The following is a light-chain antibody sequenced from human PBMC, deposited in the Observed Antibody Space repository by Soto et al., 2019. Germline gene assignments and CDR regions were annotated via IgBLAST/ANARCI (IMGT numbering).Light chain of an antibody. J-gene: IGKJ5*01. CDR2: GTS. CDR1: QSVASN. V-gene: IGKV3-15*01. CDR3: QHYNNWPIN. Sequence: EILMTQSPATLSVSPGERSIRSCRASQSVASNLAWYQQKPGQAPRLLIYGTSTRATGVPARFSGSGSGTDFTLTISSLQAADFAVYHCQHYNNWPINFGQGTRLEIK.